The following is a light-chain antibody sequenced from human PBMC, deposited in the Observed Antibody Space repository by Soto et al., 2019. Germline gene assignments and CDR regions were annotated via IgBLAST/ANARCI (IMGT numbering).Light chain of an antibody. CDR2: GAS. V-gene: IGKV3-20*01. J-gene: IGKJ3*01. Sequence: EIVLTQSPGTLSLSPGATATLSCRASQSVSRNYLAWFQQKPGQAPRLLIHGASSRAAGTPDRFSGSGSGTDFTLTISRLEPADFAAYYCHHYGDSPIYTLGPGTKVDIK. CDR1: QSVSRNY. CDR3: HHYGDSPIYT.